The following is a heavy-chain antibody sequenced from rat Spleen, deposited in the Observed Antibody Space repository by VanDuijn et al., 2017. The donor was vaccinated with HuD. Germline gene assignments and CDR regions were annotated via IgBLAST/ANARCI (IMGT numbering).Heavy chain of an antibody. Sequence: VQLVESGGGLVQPKESLKISCAASGFTFSNAAMYWVRQAPGKGLECIARIRTKPNYYATYYADSVKGRFTISRDDSKNMVYLQMDNLKTEDTAMYYCTAASNEYWGQGVMVTVSS. CDR2: IRTKPNYYAT. J-gene: IGHJ2*01. V-gene: IGHV10-5*01. CDR1: GFTFSNAA. D-gene: IGHD3-1*01. CDR3: TAASNEY.